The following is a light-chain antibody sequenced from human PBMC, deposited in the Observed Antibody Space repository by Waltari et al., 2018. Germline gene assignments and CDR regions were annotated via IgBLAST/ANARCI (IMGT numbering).Light chain of an antibody. V-gene: IGKV1-5*03. CDR3: QQYNSYSSYT. Sequence: QSPSTLSASVGDRVTITCRASQSISSWLAWYQQKPGKAPKLLIYKASSLESGVPSRFSGSGSGTEFTLTISSLQPDDFATYYCQQYNSYSSYTFGQGTKLEIK. CDR2: KAS. J-gene: IGKJ2*01. CDR1: QSISSW.